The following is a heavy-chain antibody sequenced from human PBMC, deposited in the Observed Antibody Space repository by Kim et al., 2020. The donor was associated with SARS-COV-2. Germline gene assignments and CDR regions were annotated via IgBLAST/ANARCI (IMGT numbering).Heavy chain of an antibody. D-gene: IGHD3-9*01. V-gene: IGHV4-59*13. J-gene: IGHJ3*02. CDR1: GGSISSYY. CDR2: IYYSGST. Sequence: SETLSLTCTVSGGSISSYYWSWIRQPPGKGLEWIGYIYYSGSTNYNPSLKSRVTISVDTSKNQFSLKLSSVTAADTAVYYCAREGIQGYYDILTGYWDAFDIWGQGTMVTVSS. CDR3: AREGIQGYYDILTGYWDAFDI.